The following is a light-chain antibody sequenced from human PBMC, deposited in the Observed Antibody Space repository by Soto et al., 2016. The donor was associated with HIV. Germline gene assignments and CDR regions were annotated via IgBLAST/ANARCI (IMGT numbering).Light chain of an antibody. V-gene: IGKV1-12*01. Sequence: DIVMDQSPNSISASIGDNVTIHCRADGDVNYNIAWYQQRFGRPPKLLIYASTRLEVGVSPRFSGRGSAMNFTLTITSLQPEDFATYFCQQANSFPHTFGQGTK. J-gene: IGKJ2*01. CDR1: GDVNYN. CDR3: QQANSFPHT. CDR2: AST.